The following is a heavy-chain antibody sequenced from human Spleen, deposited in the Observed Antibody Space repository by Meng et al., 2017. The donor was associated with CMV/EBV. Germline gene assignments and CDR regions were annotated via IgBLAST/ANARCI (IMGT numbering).Heavy chain of an antibody. J-gene: IGHJ5*02. Sequence: GESLKISCAASGFTFSIYSMHWVRQAPGKGLEWVSSISSSSTYIYYADSVKGRFTISRDNAKNSLYLEMNSLRAEDTAVYYCVRDLPPYYDFWSGYLDLWGQGTLVTVSS. D-gene: IGHD3-3*01. CDR3: VRDLPPYYDFWSGYLDL. CDR2: ISSSSTYI. V-gene: IGHV3-21*01. CDR1: GFTFSIYS.